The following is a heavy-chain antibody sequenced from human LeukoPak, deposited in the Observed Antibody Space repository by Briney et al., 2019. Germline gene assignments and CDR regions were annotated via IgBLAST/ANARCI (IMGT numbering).Heavy chain of an antibody. Sequence: PGGSLRLSCVASGFTFSNYAMSRVRQAPGKGLDWVSGITNNGGTTYYGDSVKGRFTISRDNSKNTLYLQMNSLRADDTAVYYCAKDRGSGWPWGQGTLVTVSS. CDR1: GFTFSNYA. D-gene: IGHD6-19*01. V-gene: IGHV3-23*01. CDR3: AKDRGSGWP. CDR2: ITNNGGTT. J-gene: IGHJ4*02.